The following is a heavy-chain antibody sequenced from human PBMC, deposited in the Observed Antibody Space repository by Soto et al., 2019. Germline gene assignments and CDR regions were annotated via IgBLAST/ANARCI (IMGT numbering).Heavy chain of an antibody. CDR2: IYYSGST. D-gene: IGHD2-21*02. J-gene: IGHJ6*02. CDR3: ARVCGGDCHYGMDV. CDR1: SVYIGTYY. Sequence: SEPLSLTCTISSVYIGTYYWSWIRQPPGKGLEWIGYIYYSGSTNYNPSLKSRGTISIDTSKNQFSLKVNSVTAADTAVYYCARVCGGDCHYGMDVWGQGTTVTVSS. V-gene: IGHV4-59*01.